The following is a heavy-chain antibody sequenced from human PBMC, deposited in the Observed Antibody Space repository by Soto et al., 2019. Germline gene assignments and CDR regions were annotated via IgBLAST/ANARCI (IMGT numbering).Heavy chain of an antibody. D-gene: IGHD3-10*01. Sequence: SETLSLTCTVSGGSISSSSYYWGWIRHPPGKGLEWIGSIYYSGSTYYNPSLKSRVTISVDTSKNQFSLKLSSVTAADTAVYYCARKLWFGELLHFDYWGQGTLVTVSS. J-gene: IGHJ4*02. CDR3: ARKLWFGELLHFDY. CDR1: GGSISSSSYY. V-gene: IGHV4-39*01. CDR2: IYYSGST.